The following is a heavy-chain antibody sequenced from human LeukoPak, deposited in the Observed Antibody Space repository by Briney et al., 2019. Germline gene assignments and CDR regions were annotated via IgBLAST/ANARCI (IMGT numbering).Heavy chain of an antibody. CDR2: ILYDRSSQ. J-gene: IGHJ4*02. CDR1: GFTFSSYA. V-gene: IGHV3-30-3*01. CDR3: AKAKGDYTYGLDY. D-gene: IGHD5-18*01. Sequence: GGSLRLSCAASGFTFSSYAMHWVRQAPGKGLEWVALILYDRSSQYYADSVRGRFTISRGNSRNTLSLQMNSLRAEDTAVYYCAKAKGDYTYGLDYWGQGTLVTVSS.